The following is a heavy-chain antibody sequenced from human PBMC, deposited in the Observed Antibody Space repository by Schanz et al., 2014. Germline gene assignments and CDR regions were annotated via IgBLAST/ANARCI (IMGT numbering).Heavy chain of an antibody. D-gene: IGHD2-15*01. CDR2: ISNDGSIK. Sequence: VHLVESGGGLVKRGGSLRLSCAASGFTISNYGMHWVRQAPGKGLEWVALISNDGSIKYYADSVEGRFTISRDNSKNTLYLQMNTLRAEDAAVYDCASDRRYCSGCSCLTFDFWGQGTLVTVSS. CDR3: ASDRRYCSGCSCLTFDF. V-gene: IGHV3-30*03. CDR1: GFTISNYG. J-gene: IGHJ4*02.